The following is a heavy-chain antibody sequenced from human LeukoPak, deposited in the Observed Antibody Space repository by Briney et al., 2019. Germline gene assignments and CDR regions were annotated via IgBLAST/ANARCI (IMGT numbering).Heavy chain of an antibody. D-gene: IGHD3-22*01. CDR2: ISYDGSNK. CDR3: AGYYYDSSGYYSNFDY. V-gene: IGHV3-30*04. Sequence: GGSLRLSCAASGFTFSSYAMHWVRQAPGKGLEWVAVISYDGSNKYYADSVKGRFTISRDNSKNTLYLQMNSLRAEDTAVYYCAGYYYDSSGYYSNFDYWGQGTLVTVSS. CDR1: GFTFSSYA. J-gene: IGHJ4*02.